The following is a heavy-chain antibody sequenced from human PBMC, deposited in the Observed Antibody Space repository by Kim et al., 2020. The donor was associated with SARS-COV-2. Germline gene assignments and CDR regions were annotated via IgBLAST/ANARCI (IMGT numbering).Heavy chain of an antibody. V-gene: IGHV3-23*05. Sequence: GGSLRLSCAASGFTFSRRAMSWVRQAPGKGLEWIASVNNGNNPYYAASVRGRFTVSRDNTKDTFYLQMNSLRADDTALYYCAKDHPSDGWPTFDSWGQG. D-gene: IGHD6-19*01. CDR1: GFTFSRRA. CDR3: AKDHPSDGWPTFDS. CDR2: VNNGNNP. J-gene: IGHJ4*02.